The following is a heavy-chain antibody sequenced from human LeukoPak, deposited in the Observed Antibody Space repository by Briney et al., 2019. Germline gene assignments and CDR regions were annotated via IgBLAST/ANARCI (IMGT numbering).Heavy chain of an antibody. J-gene: IGHJ4*02. CDR2: IYYSGST. CDR3: ARAKGHLEIAVAGYWGDFDY. CDR1: GGSISSSSYY. Sequence: PSETLSLTCTVSGGSISSSSYYWGWIRQPPGKGLEWIGSIYYSGSTYYNPSLKSRVTISVDTSKNQFSLKLSSVTAADTAVYYCARAKGHLEIAVAGYWGDFDYWGQGTLVTVSS. D-gene: IGHD6-19*01. V-gene: IGHV4-39*07.